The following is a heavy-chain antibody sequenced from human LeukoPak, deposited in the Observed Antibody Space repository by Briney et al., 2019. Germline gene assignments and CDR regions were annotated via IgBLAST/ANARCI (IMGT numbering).Heavy chain of an antibody. Sequence: SETLSLTCTVSGGSISSYYWSWIRQPAGKGLEWIGRIYTSGSTNYNPSLKSRVTISVDTSKNQFSLKLSSVTAADTAVYYCARGGNNSYGYSRPFDYWGQGTLVTVSS. CDR3: ARGGNNSYGYSRPFDY. CDR1: GGSISSYY. V-gene: IGHV4-4*07. CDR2: IYTSGST. J-gene: IGHJ4*02. D-gene: IGHD5-18*01.